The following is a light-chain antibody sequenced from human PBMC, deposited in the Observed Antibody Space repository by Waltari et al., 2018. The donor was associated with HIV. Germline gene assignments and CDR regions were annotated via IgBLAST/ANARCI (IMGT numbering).Light chain of an antibody. V-gene: IGLV3-19*01. CDR1: SLRSYY. Sequence: SSELTQDPAVSVALGQTVRITCQGESLRSYYARGYQQKPGQAPVLVIYGKNNRPSGIPDRFSGSSSGTTASLTITGAQAADEADYYCNSRDSSGNHWVFGGGTKLTVL. J-gene: IGLJ3*02. CDR2: GKN. CDR3: NSRDSSGNHWV.